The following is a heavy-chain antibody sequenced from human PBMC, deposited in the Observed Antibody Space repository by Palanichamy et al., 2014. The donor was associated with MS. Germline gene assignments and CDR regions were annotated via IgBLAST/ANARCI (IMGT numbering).Heavy chain of an antibody. Sequence: QMQLQQWGAGLLKPSETLSLTCAVYGGFFSGYYWNWIRQPPGKGLEWIGEINHRGSTNYNSSLKSRVTISVDTSKNQFSLKLRSVTTADTAVYYCARGRRGPSSGSASPKRANDYYYGMDVWGQGTTVTVSS. V-gene: IGHV4-34*01. CDR2: INHRGST. CDR1: GGFFSGYY. D-gene: IGHD1-26*01. CDR3: ARGRRGPSSGSASPKRANDYYYGMDV. J-gene: IGHJ6*02.